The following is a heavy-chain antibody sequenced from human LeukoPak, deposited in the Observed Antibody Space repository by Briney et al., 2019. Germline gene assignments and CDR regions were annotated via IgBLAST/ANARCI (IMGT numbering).Heavy chain of an antibody. Sequence: SETLSLTCAVSGGSISSSNWWSWVRQPPGKGLEWIGEIYHSGSTNYNPSLKSRVTISVDKSKNQFSLKLGSVTAADTAVYYCAADSSGYSFNAFDIWGQGTMVTVSS. D-gene: IGHD3-22*01. V-gene: IGHV4-4*02. CDR3: AADSSGYSFNAFDI. J-gene: IGHJ3*02. CDR2: IYHSGST. CDR1: GGSISSSNW.